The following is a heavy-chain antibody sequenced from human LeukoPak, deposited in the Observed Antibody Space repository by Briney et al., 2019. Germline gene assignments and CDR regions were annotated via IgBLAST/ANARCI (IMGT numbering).Heavy chain of an antibody. D-gene: IGHD4-17*01. V-gene: IGHV3-30*02. CDR1: EFTFNNYG. CDR3: ARGHDYGDYVAY. CDR2: IRYNGNNQ. Sequence: GGTLRLSCAASEFTFNNYGMHWVRQAPGKGLEWVAFIRYNGNNQYYADSVKGRFTISRDNSKNTLYLQMGSLRAEDMAVYYCARGHDYGDYVAYWGQGTLVTVSS. J-gene: IGHJ4*02.